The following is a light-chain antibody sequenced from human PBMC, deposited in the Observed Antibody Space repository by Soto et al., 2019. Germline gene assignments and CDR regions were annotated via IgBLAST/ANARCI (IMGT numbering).Light chain of an antibody. J-gene: IGLJ1*01. Sequence: QSVLTQPASVSGSDGQSITISCTGSSSDVGSYNHVSWYQQHPGKAPRFMIYEGNKRPSGVSNRFSGSKSGNTAYLTISGLQGDDEADYYCCSYAGGSSYVFGAGTKVTVL. CDR2: EGN. CDR3: CSYAGGSSYV. CDR1: SSDVGSYNH. V-gene: IGLV2-23*01.